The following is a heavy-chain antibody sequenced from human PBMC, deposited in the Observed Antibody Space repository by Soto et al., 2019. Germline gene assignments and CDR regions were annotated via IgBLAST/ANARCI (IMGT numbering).Heavy chain of an antibody. J-gene: IGHJ6*02. CDR2: IIPMLGKT. V-gene: IGHV1-69*13. Sequence: SVKVSCKASGGTFSTYSISWVRQAPGQGLEWMGGIIPMLGKTNYAQKFQGRVTITADESTSTAYMDLSSLRSDDTAVYYCAKDILEWLFGLGDYYYYGMDVWGQGTTVTVSS. CDR3: AKDILEWLFGLGDYYYYGMDV. D-gene: IGHD3-3*01. CDR1: GGTFSTYS.